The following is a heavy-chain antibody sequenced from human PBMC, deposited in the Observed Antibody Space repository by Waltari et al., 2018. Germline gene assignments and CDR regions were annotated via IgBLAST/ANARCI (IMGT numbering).Heavy chain of an antibody. Sequence: QVQLQESGPGLVKPSETLSLTCTVSGGSISSYYWSWIRQPPGKGLEWIGYIYYSGSTNYNPSLKSRVTISVDTSKNQFSLKLSSVTAADTAVYYCARSVPGSSWARVRYYYYGMDVWGQGTTVTVSS. CDR1: GGSISSYY. CDR2: IYYSGST. J-gene: IGHJ6*02. V-gene: IGHV4-59*01. CDR3: ARSVPGSSWARVRYYYYGMDV. D-gene: IGHD6-13*01.